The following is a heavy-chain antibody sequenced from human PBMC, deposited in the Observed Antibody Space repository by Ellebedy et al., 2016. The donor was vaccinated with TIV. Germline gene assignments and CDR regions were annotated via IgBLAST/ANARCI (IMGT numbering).Heavy chain of an antibody. D-gene: IGHD6-19*01. CDR3: ARGDSSGWSYYFDY. V-gene: IGHV3-23*01. CDR2: ISGSGGST. Sequence: GESLKISXAASGFTFSSYAMSWVRQAPGKGLEWVSAISGSGGSTYYADSVKGRFTISRDNAKNSLYLHMNSLRADDTAVYYCARGDSSGWSYYFDYWGQGTLVTVSS. J-gene: IGHJ4*02. CDR1: GFTFSSYA.